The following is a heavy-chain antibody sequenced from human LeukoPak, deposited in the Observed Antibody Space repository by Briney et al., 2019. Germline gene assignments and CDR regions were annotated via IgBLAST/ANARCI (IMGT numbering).Heavy chain of an antibody. CDR2: VNDDGSKT. D-gene: IGHD3/OR15-3a*01. J-gene: IGHJ4*02. V-gene: IGHV3-74*01. CDR3: ARETLGAGLRAPDY. Sequence: PGGSLRLSCAASGFTFRDFWFHWVRQVPGKGPVWVSRVNDDGSKTFYTDSVKGRFTISRDNAKNTVYLQMYSLRVEDTAVYYCARETLGAGLRAPDYWGRGAPVTVSS. CDR1: GFTFRDFW.